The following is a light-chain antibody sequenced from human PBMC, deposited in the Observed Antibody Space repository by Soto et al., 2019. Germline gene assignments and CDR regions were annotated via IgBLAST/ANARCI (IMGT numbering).Light chain of an antibody. J-gene: IGKJ2*01. CDR3: QQYESTPPT. Sequence: DIVMTQSPDSLAVSLGERATINCKSSQSVLSSSNNKNYLAWYQQRPGQPPKLLIYWASTRESVVPDRFSGSGSGTDFTLTINSLQAEDVAVYYCQQYESTPPTFGQGTKLEIK. V-gene: IGKV4-1*01. CDR1: QSVLSSSNNKNY. CDR2: WAS.